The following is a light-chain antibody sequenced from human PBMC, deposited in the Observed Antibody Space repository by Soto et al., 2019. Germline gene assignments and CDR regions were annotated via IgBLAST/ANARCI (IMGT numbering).Light chain of an antibody. CDR2: GAS. CDR3: QQYDNWPWT. Sequence: ERVMTQSPATLSVSPGERATLSCRASQSVRSYLAWYQQKPGQAPRLLIYGASTRATGIPARFSGSGSGTDFTLTISSLQSEDFAVYFCQQYDNWPWTFGQGTKVEIK. V-gene: IGKV3-15*01. CDR1: QSVRSY. J-gene: IGKJ1*01.